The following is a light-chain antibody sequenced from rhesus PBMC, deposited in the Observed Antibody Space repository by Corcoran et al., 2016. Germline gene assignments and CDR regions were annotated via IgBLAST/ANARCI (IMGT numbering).Light chain of an antibody. J-gene: IGKJ1*01. V-gene: IGKV1-25*01. CDR2: RAS. Sequence: DIQMTQSPSSLSASVGDRVTITCRPSQGITNDLAWYQQKPGETPKLLIYRASSLQSGIPSRFIGSGSGTDFTLPISSLHSEDFATYYCQHYYSTPRTFGQGTKVDIK. CDR3: QHYYSTPRT. CDR1: QGITND.